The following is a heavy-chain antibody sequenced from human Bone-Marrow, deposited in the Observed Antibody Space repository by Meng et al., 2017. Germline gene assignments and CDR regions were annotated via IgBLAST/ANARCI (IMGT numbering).Heavy chain of an antibody. V-gene: IGHV4-34*01. J-gene: IGHJ4*02. CDR1: GGSFSDYY. CDR3: ARGPTTMAHDFDY. CDR2: INHSGST. D-gene: IGHD4-11*01. Sequence: GQLQQWGAGLLKPSETLSLTCVVSGGSFSDYYWSWIRQPPGKGLEWIGEINHSGSTNYNPSLESRATISVDTSKNNLSLKLSSVTAADSAVYYCARGPTTMAHDFDYWGQGTLVTVPS.